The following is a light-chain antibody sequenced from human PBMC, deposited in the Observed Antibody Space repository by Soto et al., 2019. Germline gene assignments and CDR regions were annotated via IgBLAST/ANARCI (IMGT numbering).Light chain of an antibody. CDR2: EVN. CDR1: SSDVGSYNL. J-gene: IGLJ3*02. Sequence: QSALTQPASVSGSPGQSITISCTGTSSDVGSYNLVSWYQQLPGKAPKLIIYEVNEWPSGISNRFSGSKSGNTASLTISGLQAEDEADYYCCSYAGSSILVFGGGTKLTVL. V-gene: IGLV2-23*02. CDR3: CSYAGSSILV.